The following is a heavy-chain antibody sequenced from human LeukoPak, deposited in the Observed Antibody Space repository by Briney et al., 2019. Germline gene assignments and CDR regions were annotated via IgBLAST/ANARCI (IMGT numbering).Heavy chain of an antibody. J-gene: IGHJ4*02. CDR2: IYYSGST. CDR1: GGSISSYY. V-gene: IGHV4-59*01. CDR3: ARDSKGYSYGPHHFDY. D-gene: IGHD5-18*01. Sequence: PSETLSLTFTVSGGSISSYYWSWIRQPPGKGLEWIGYIYYSGSTNYNPPLKSRVTISVDTSKNQFSLKLSSVTAADTAVYYCARDSKGYSYGPHHFDYWGQGTLVTVSS.